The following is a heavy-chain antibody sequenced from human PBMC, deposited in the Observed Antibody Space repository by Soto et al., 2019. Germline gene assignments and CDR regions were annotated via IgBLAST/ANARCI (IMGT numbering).Heavy chain of an antibody. CDR2: IGGRGNSA. J-gene: IGHJ3*01. CDR3: VREGRGSFDF. Sequence: GGSLRLSCAASGFIFTNYAMNWVRQTPGKGLEWVSVIGGRGNSAYYADSVQGRFTISRDNSKNTLSLQMSSLTADDTAIYYCVREGRGSFDFWGRGTMVTVSS. V-gene: IGHV3-23*01. CDR1: GFIFTNYA. D-gene: IGHD5-12*01.